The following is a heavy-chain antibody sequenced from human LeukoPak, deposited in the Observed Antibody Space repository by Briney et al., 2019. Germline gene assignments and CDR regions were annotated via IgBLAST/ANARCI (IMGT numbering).Heavy chain of an antibody. CDR3: ARGPPGPISRMRAFDI. V-gene: IGHV1-18*01. D-gene: IGHD2-2*02. J-gene: IGHJ3*02. CDR2: ISAYNGNT. CDR1: GYTFTSYG. Sequence: ASVKVSCKASGYTFTSYGISWVRQAPGQGLEWMGWISAYNGNTNYAQELQGRVTMTTDTSTRTAFMGLRSLTSDDTAVYYCARGPPGPISRMRAFDIWGQGTMVTVSS.